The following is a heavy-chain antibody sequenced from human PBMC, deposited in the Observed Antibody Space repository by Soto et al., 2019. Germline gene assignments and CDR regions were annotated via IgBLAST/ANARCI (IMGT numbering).Heavy chain of an antibody. CDR2: ISWNSRNR. V-gene: IGHV3-43*01. D-gene: IGHD3-3*01. Sequence: GGSLRLSCAVSGFTFQDYSMHWVRQVPGKGLEWVALISWNSRNRFYADSVKGRFTISRDNRRNSLFLEMYSLRIEDSGLYYCAKEMGEWSPVDSWGRGTQVTVSS. CDR1: GFTFQDYS. CDR3: AKEMGEWSPVDS. J-gene: IGHJ5*01.